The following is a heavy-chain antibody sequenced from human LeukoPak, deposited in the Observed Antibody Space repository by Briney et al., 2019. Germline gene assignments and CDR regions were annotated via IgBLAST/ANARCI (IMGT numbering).Heavy chain of an antibody. D-gene: IGHD3-22*01. Sequence: SVKVSCKASGGTFSSYAISWVRQAPGQGLEWMGGIIPIFGTANYAQKFQGRVTITADESTSTAYMELSSLRSEDTAVYYCAREYYYDSSGYQSFDYWGQGTLVTVSS. CDR1: GGTFSSYA. V-gene: IGHV1-69*13. CDR2: IIPIFGTA. J-gene: IGHJ4*02. CDR3: AREYYYDSSGYQSFDY.